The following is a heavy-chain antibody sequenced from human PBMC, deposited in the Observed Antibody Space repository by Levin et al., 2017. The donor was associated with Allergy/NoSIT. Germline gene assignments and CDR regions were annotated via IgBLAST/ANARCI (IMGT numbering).Heavy chain of an antibody. CDR1: GFTFSSYA. V-gene: IGHV3-23*01. CDR3: ALVGDGPVVGCDYFGN. Sequence: GSLRLSCAASGFTFSSYAMSWVRQAPGKGLEWVSAISGSSESTYYADSVKGRFTVSRDKSKNTLYLQMSSLRAEDTAVYYCALVGDGPVVGCDYFGNWGQGTLVTVSS. CDR2: ISGSSEST. J-gene: IGHJ4*02. D-gene: IGHD2-15*01.